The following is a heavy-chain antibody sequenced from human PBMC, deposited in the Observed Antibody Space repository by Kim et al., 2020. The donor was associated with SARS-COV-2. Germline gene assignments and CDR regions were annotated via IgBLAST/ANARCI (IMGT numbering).Heavy chain of an antibody. J-gene: IGHJ6*02. CDR2: IYTSGST. CDR1: GGSISSGSYY. D-gene: IGHD3-3*01. V-gene: IGHV4-61*02. Sequence: SETLSLTCTVSGGSISSGSYYWSWIRQPAGKGLEWIGRIYTSGSTNYNPSLKSRVTISVDTSKNQFSLKLSSVTAADTAVYYCAAAKLRFLEWSANNLSRYYYYYYGMDVWGQGTTVTVSS. CDR3: AAAKLRFLEWSANNLSRYYYYYYGMDV.